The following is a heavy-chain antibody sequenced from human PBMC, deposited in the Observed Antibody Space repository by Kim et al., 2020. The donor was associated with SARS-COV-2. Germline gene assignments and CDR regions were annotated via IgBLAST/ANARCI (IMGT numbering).Heavy chain of an antibody. D-gene: IGHD4-17*01. CDR3: ARSDYGDYVHY. J-gene: IGHJ4*02. Sequence: KYYVDSVKGRFTISRDNSKNSLYLQMNSLRAEDTAVYYCARSDYGDYVHYWGQGTLVTVSS. CDR2: K. V-gene: IGHV3-7*01.